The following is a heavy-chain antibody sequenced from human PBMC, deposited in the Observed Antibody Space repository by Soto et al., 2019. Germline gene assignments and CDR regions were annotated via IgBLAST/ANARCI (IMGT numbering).Heavy chain of an antibody. CDR2: ISAYNGNT. D-gene: IGHD2-15*01. V-gene: IGHV1-18*03. CDR3: ARDHTGGGNTPDS. CDR1: GYTFTSYG. Sequence: VQLVQSGAEVKKPGASVKVSCKASGYTFTSYGISWARQAPGQGLEWMGWISAYNGNTNYAQKLQGSVTMTTDTSTSTSYIGITSVNSNDMAMYYIARDHTGGGNTPDS. J-gene: IGHJ5*01.